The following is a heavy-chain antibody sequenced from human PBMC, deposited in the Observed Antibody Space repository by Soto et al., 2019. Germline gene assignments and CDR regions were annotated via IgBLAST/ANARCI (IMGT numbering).Heavy chain of an antibody. D-gene: IGHD3-16*01. V-gene: IGHV4-34*01. CDR3: ARGGGNPASTNDF. CDR2: IHSSGST. J-gene: IGHJ4*02. CDR1: RGSFSYFH. Sequence: QVQLQQWGGGLLKPLETLSLTCGLHRGSFSYFHWSWIRQPPGKGLEWIGEIHSSGSTNYNPSLRSRVTISIDTSAMQFSLTLYSVTAADTAVYYCARGGGNPASTNDFWGQGALVTVSS.